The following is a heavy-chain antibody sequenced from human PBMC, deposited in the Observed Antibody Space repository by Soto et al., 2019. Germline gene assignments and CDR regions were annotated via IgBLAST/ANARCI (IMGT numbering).Heavy chain of an antibody. CDR1: GFTFSSYG. CDR3: ARALGTIFGVVIMAPDV. CDR2: IWYDGSNK. Sequence: GGSLRLSCAASGFTFSSYGMHWVRQAPGKGLEWVAVIWYDGSNKYYADSVKGRFTISRDNSKNTLYLQMNSLRAEDTAVYYCARALGTIFGVVIMAPDVWGKGTTVTVSS. D-gene: IGHD3-3*01. V-gene: IGHV3-33*08. J-gene: IGHJ6*04.